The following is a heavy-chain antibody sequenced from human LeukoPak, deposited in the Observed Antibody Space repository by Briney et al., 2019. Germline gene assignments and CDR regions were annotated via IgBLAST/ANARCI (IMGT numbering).Heavy chain of an antibody. D-gene: IGHD3-10*02. CDR1: GFTFSSYA. J-gene: IGHJ4*02. CDR2: ISYDGSNK. V-gene: IGHV3-30*04. CDR3: ARTCSGSCHFDY. Sequence: PGRSLRLSCAASGFTFSSYAMHWVRQTPGKGLEWVAVISYDGSNKYYADSVKGRFTISRDNSKNTLYLQMNSLRAEDTAVYYRARTCSGSCHFDYWGQGTLVTVSS.